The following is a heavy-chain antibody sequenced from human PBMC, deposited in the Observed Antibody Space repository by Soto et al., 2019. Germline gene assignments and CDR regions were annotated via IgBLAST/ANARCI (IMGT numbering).Heavy chain of an antibody. CDR2: FNHSAST. CDR1: VGSFSGYY. V-gene: IGHV4-34*01. CDR3: ARDHYGDYDDY. D-gene: IGHD4-17*01. Sequence: PSETLSLTCAVYVGSFSGYYWSLIRQPPGKGLEWIGEFNHSASTNYNPSLKIRVTISVDTSKNQFSLKLSSVTAADTAVYYCARDHYGDYDDYWGEGTLVTVSS. J-gene: IGHJ4*02.